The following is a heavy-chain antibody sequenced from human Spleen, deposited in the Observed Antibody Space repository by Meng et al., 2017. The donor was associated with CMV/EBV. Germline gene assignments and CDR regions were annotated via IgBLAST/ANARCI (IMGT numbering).Heavy chain of an antibody. CDR3: ARSGSEATEYRYYGMDI. CDR1: GFTFSSYS. J-gene: IGHJ6*02. V-gene: IGHV3-21*01. Sequence: GGSLRLSCAVSGFTFSSYSMIWVRQAPGKGLEWVSSISGSTSYIYYADSVKGRFTISRANSKSTLYLQMNRLRPEDTAVYYCARSGSEATEYRYYGMDIWGRGTTVTVSS. D-gene: IGHD2-2*01. CDR2: ISGSTSYI.